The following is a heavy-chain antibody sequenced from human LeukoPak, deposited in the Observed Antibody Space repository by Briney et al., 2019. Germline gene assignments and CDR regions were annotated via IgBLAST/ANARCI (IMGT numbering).Heavy chain of an antibody. CDR3: ASLRGYSYEFDY. Sequence: ESLKISWKGSGYRFTSYWIGWVRQMPGKGLEWMVNIYPGDSDTRYSPSFQGQVTISPDKSISTAYPQWSSLKASDTAMYYCASLRGYSYEFDYWGQGTLVTVSS. CDR1: GYRFTSYW. D-gene: IGHD5-18*01. V-gene: IGHV5-51*01. CDR2: IYPGDSDT. J-gene: IGHJ4*02.